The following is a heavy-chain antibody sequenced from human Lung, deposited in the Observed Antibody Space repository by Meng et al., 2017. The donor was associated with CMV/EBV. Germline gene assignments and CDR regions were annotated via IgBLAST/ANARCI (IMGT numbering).Heavy chain of an antibody. D-gene: IGHD2-2*01. CDR1: GYSFTTYV. J-gene: IGHJ4*02. CDR3: ARDVVVPAALTVRIDY. V-gene: IGHV1-3*01. CDR2: INGGNGKT. Sequence: VKNLGAPVKVSCKASGYSFTTYVKHWVRQAPGQRLEWMGWINGGNGKTKYSQKFQGRVTITRDTSASTAYMELSSLRSEDTAVYYCARDVVVPAALTVRIDYWGQGTLVTVSS.